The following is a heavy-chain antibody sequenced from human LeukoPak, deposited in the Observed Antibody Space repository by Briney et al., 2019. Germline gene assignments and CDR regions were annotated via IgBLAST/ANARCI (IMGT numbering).Heavy chain of an antibody. J-gene: IGHJ5*02. V-gene: IGHV3-30*18. CDR2: ISYDGSDK. D-gene: IGHD3-10*01. CDR1: GLTFSNYG. Sequence: PGGSLRLSCAASGLTFSNYGMHWVRQAPGKGLEWVAVISYDGSDKYYADAVKGRFTISRDNSKNTLYLQMNSLKTEDTAVYYCAKDEYYYGSGSPLNWFDPWGQGTLVTVSP. CDR3: AKDEYYYGSGSPLNWFDP.